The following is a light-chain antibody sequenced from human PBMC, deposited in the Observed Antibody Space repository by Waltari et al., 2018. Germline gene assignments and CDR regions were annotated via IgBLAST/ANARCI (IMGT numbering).Light chain of an antibody. J-gene: IGKJ1*01. CDR3: QHYLRLPVT. V-gene: IGKV3-20*01. CDR1: QSVTRA. CDR2: GAS. Sequence: EIVLTQSPGTLSLSPGESATLPCRTSQSVTRALAWYQQKPGQAPRLLIYGASNRATGIPDRFSGSGSGTDFSLTIRSLEPEDFAVYYCQHYLRLPVTFGQGTKVEVK.